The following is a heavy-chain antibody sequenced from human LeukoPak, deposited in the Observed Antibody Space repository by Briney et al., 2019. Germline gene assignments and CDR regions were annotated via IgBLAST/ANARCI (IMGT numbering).Heavy chain of an antibody. V-gene: IGHV3-23*01. Sequence: GRSLRLSCAASGFTFSSYAMSWVRQAPGKGLEWVSAISGSGGSTYYADSVKGRFTISRDNSKNTLYLQMNSLRAEDTAVYYCAKGGVNYYYYMDVWGKGTTVTVSS. CDR2: ISGSGGST. J-gene: IGHJ6*03. CDR3: AKGGVNYYYYMDV. CDR1: GFTFSSYA. D-gene: IGHD1-26*01.